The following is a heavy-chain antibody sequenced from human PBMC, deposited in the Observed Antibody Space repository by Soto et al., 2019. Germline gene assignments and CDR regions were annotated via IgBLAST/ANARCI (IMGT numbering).Heavy chain of an antibody. D-gene: IGHD1-26*01. CDR3: ASATGGSGSYSGY. J-gene: IGHJ4*02. V-gene: IGHV3-48*02. CDR2: ISSSSGTI. CDR1: GFTFSSYA. Sequence: GGSLRLSCAASGFTFSSYAMSWVRQAPGKGLEWVSYISSSSGTIYYADSVKGRFTISRDNAKNSLYLQMNSLRDEDTAVYYCASATGGSGSYSGYWGQGTLVTVSS.